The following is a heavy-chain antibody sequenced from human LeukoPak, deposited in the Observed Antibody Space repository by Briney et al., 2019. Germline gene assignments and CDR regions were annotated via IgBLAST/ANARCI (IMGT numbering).Heavy chain of an antibody. Sequence: SETLSLTCAVYGGSFSGYYWIWIRQPPGKGLEWIGEINHSGSTNYNPSPKSRVTISADTSKNQFSLKLSSVTAADTAVYYCARGRYSYGGLDYWGQGTLVTVSS. CDR2: INHSGST. CDR3: ARGRYSYGGLDY. V-gene: IGHV4-34*01. D-gene: IGHD5-18*01. J-gene: IGHJ4*02. CDR1: GGSFSGYY.